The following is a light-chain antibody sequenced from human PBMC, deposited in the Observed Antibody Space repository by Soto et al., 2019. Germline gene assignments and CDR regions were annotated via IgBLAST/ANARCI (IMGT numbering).Light chain of an antibody. CDR3: QQYHNWPIT. J-gene: IGKJ5*01. CDR1: QSVSSN. CDR2: DAS. V-gene: IGKV3-15*01. Sequence: EIVMTQSPATLSVSPGESATLSCRASQSVSSNLAWHQQKPGQAPRILMYDASTRATGTSARFSGSGSGTEFTPTISSLQSEDFAVYYCQQYHNWPITFGQGTRLEIK.